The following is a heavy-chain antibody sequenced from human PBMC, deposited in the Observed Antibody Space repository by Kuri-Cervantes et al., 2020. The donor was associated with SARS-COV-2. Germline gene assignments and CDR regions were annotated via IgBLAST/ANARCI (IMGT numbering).Heavy chain of an antibody. CDR2: IYDSGTT. V-gene: IGHV4-59*11. J-gene: IGHJ4*02. CDR3: ARDLNGQLWSTGLGY. D-gene: IGHD5-18*01. Sequence: SETLSLTCTVSGGSISGHYWSWIRQSPGKGLEWIGYIYDSGTTNYNPSLKSRVTVSVDKSKNHFSLRLSSVTAADTAVYYCARDLNGQLWSTGLGYWGQGTLVTDSS. CDR1: GGSISGHY.